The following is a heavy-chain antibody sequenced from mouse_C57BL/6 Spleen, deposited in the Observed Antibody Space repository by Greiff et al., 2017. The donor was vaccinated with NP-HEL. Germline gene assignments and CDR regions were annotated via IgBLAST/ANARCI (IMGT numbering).Heavy chain of an antibody. CDR2: IYPGSGST. V-gene: IGHV1-55*01. J-gene: IGHJ4*01. CDR3: ARKAPYAMDY. CDR1: GYTFTSYW. Sequence: QVHVKQSGAELVKPGASVKMSCKASGYTFTSYWITWVKQRPGQGLEWIGDIYPGSGSTNYNEKFKSKATLTVDTSSSTAYMQLSSLTSEDSAVYYCARKAPYAMDYWGQGTSVTVSS.